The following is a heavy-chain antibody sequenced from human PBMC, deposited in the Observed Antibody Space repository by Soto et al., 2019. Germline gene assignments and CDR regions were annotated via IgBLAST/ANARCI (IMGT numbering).Heavy chain of an antibody. V-gene: IGHV4-61*01. J-gene: IGHJ4*02. CDR1: GGSFKSGRYS. Sequence: SETLSLTCTVSGGSFKSGRYSWSRLRQPPGKGLEWIGYVYHTGRTSYNPFLKSRASISMDTSKKQFSLNLASVTAADTAVYFCARDFAYFDSWGQGTLVTVSS. CDR3: ARDFAYFDS. D-gene: IGHD3-3*01. CDR2: VYHTGRT.